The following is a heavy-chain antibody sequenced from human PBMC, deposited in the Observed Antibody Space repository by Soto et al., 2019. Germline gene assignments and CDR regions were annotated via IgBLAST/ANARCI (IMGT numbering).Heavy chain of an antibody. J-gene: IGHJ4*02. CDR2: LSRSGSTT. CDR1: GFTFSGYY. D-gene: IGHD3-10*01. V-gene: IGHV3-11*01. CDR3: ARVWFGELSHRDY. Sequence: VQLVESGGGLIQPGGSLRLSCAASGFTFSGYYMSWIRQAPGKGLEWVSYLSRSGSTTYYADSVKGRFTISRDNAKNSLYLQMNSLRAEDTAVYYCARVWFGELSHRDYWGQGTLVTVSS.